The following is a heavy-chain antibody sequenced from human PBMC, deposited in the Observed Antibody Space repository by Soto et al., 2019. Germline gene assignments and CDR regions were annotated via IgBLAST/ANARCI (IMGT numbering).Heavy chain of an antibody. J-gene: IGHJ6*02. Sequence: SETLSLTCTVSGGSFSSYYWSWIRQPPGKGLEWIAYIYYSGSTNYNPSLKSRVTISRDTSKNQLSLKLRSVTAADTAVYYCAGSMSSYDSYYYAWNVWGQGTTVTVSS. CDR1: GGSFSSYY. CDR3: AGSMSSYDSYYYAWNV. D-gene: IGHD2-2*01. CDR2: IYYSGST. V-gene: IGHV4-59*01.